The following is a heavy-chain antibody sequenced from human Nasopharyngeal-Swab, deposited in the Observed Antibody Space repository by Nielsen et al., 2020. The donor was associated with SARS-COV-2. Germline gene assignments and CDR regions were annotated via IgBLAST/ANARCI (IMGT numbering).Heavy chain of an antibody. Sequence: GGSLRLSCAASGFIFSNYAMSWVRQAPGKGLEWVSTINNRGDDTHYVDSVRGRFTISRDNSKNTLYLQMTSLRAEDTAVYYCAREEQLVDGYFDLWGRGTLVTVSS. V-gene: IGHV3-23*01. CDR3: AREEQLVDGYFDL. CDR2: INNRGDDT. CDR1: GFIFSNYA. D-gene: IGHD6-6*01. J-gene: IGHJ2*01.